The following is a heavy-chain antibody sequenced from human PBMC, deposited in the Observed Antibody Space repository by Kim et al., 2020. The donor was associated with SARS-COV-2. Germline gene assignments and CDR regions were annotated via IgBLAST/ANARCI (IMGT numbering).Heavy chain of an antibody. D-gene: IGHD3-10*01. CDR2: IRSKSYGGTT. Sequence: GGSLRLSCTSSGFTFGDYAMSWFRQAPGKGLEWVGFIRSKSYGGTTEYAASVKGRFTISRDDSKSIAYLQMDSVKIEDAAVFYCARGMTMLRGVLSRPYYFDSWGQGTLVTVSS. V-gene: IGHV3-49*03. CDR3: ARGMTMLRGVLSRPYYFDS. CDR1: GFTFGDYA. J-gene: IGHJ4*02.